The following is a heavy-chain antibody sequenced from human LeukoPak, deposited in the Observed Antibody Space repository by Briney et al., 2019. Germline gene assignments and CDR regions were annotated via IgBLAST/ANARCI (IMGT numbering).Heavy chain of an antibody. CDR3: ARATQRLGELSLSFDY. D-gene: IGHD3-16*02. CDR2: MNPNSGNT. J-gene: IGHJ4*02. V-gene: IGHV1-8*01. Sequence: ASVKVSCKASGYIFTSYDINWVRQATGQGLEWMGWMNPNSGNTGYAQKFQGRVTMTRNTSISTAYMELSSLRSEDTAVYYCARATQRLGELSLSFDYWGQGTLVTVSS. CDR1: GYIFTSYD.